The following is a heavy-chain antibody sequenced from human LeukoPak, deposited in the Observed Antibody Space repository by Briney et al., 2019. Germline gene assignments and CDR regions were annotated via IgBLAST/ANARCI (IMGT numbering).Heavy chain of an antibody. CDR3: ARGQGTMVRGVTRVFDY. V-gene: IGHV3-48*04. CDR1: GFTFSSYS. CDR2: ISSSGSTI. J-gene: IGHJ4*02. Sequence: GGSLRLSCAASGFTFSSYSMNWVRQAPGKGLEWVSYISSSGSTIYYADSVKGRFTISRDNAKNSLYLQMNSLRAEDTAVYYCARGQGTMVRGVTRVFDYWGQGTLVTVSS. D-gene: IGHD3-10*01.